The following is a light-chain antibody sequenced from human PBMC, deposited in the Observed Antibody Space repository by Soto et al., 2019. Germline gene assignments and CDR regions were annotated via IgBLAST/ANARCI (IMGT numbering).Light chain of an antibody. Sequence: EIVLTQSPGTLSLSPGERATLSCRASESVSSDYLAWYQQKSGQAPRLLIHGASSRATGIPDRFRGNGSGTDFTLTISRVETEYFAVCYCQQYGSSPVTFGQGTKVEIK. V-gene: IGKV3-20*01. J-gene: IGKJ1*01. CDR2: GAS. CDR1: ESVSSDY. CDR3: QQYGSSPVT.